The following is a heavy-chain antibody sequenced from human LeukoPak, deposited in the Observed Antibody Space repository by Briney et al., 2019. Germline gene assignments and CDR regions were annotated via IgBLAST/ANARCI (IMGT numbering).Heavy chain of an antibody. CDR3: VRLFDY. J-gene: IGHJ4*02. V-gene: IGHV4-39*01. Sequence: SETLSLTCTVSGGSVSTSPYYWVWVRQPPGKGLEWIGSVSYSGSTYYNPSLKSRVTISADTSKNQFSLMLSSVTAADTAVYYCVRLFDYWGQGTLVTVSP. CDR1: GGSVSTSPYY. CDR2: VSYSGST.